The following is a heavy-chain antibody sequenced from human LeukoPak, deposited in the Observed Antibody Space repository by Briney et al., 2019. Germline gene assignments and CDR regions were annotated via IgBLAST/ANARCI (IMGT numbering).Heavy chain of an antibody. CDR3: AKDLKTPDGYAFNY. J-gene: IGHJ4*02. CDR2: ICGSGGST. D-gene: IGHD5-24*01. Sequence: GGSLRLSCAASGFTFSSYAMRWVRQAPGKGLEWVSAICGSGGSTYYADSVKGRFTISRDNSKNTLYLQMNSLRAEDTAVYYCAKDLKTPDGYAFNYWGQGTLVTVSS. CDR1: GFTFSSYA. V-gene: IGHV3-23*01.